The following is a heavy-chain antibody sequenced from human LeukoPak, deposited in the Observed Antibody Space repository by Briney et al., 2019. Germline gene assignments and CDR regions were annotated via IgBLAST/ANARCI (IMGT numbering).Heavy chain of an antibody. CDR1: GFTFSSYA. J-gene: IGHJ3*02. V-gene: IGHV3-23*01. CDR3: ARDYTGHDAFDI. D-gene: IGHD3-16*01. CDR2: ISGSGGST. Sequence: GGSLRLSCAASGFTFSSYAMSWVRQAPGKGLEWVSAISGSGGSTYYADSVKGRFTISRDNAKNSLYLQMNSLRAEDTALYYCARDYTGHDAFDIWGQGTMVTVSS.